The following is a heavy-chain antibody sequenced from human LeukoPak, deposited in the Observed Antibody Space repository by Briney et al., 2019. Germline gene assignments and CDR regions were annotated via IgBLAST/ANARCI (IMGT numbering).Heavy chain of an antibody. CDR3: ARTRTYYYGSSGYYFEY. CDR1: GXXFXNYW. Sequence: GESLKISCKASGXXFXNYWXXXXRXXPXXXXXXXXXXXXGDSDTRYSPSLQGQVTISADKSINTAYLQWSSLKASDTAMYYCARTRTYYYGSSGYYFEYWGQGTLVTVSS. V-gene: IGHV5-51*01. D-gene: IGHD3-22*01. CDR2: XXXGDSDT. J-gene: IGHJ4*02.